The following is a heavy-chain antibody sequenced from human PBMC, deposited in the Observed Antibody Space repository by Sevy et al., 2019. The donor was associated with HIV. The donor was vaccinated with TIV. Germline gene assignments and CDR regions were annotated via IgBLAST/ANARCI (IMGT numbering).Heavy chain of an antibody. CDR2: ISYDGTNK. CDR3: AREGGGGSGRYAFDI. CDR1: GFTFSSYA. Sequence: GGSLRLSCAASGFTFSSYAMHWVRQAPGKGLEWVALISYDGTNKYYADSVKGRFTISRDNSKNTLYLQMNSLRAEETAVYYCAREGGGGSGRYAFDIWGQGTMVTVSS. J-gene: IGHJ3*02. D-gene: IGHD3-10*01. V-gene: IGHV3-30-3*01.